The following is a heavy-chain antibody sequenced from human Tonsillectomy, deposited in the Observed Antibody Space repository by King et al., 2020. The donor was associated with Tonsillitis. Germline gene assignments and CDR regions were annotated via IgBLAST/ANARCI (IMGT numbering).Heavy chain of an antibody. V-gene: IGHV4-34*01. J-gene: IGHJ2*01. CDR3: ARVLVGADSYGFRSWYFDL. Sequence: VQLQQWGAGLLKPSETLSLTCAVFGGSFSGYYWSWIRQPPGKGLEWIGEINHSGSTNYNPSLKSRVTISVDTSKNQLSLNLSSVTAADTAVYYCARVLVGADSYGFRSWYFDLWGRGTLVTVSS. D-gene: IGHD5-18*01. CDR2: INHSGST. CDR1: GGSFSGYY.